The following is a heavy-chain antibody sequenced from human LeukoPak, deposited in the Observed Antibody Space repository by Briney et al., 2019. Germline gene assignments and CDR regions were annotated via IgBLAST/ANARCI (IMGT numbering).Heavy chain of an antibody. V-gene: IGHV4-4*07. CDR1: GGSISTYY. Sequence: PSETLSLTCTVSGGSISTYYWSWIRQPAGKGLEWIGRIYASGSANYNPSLKSRVTISLDRSKNQFSLNLTSMTAADTAVYYCARGLMGTTGEQNWFVPWGQGTLVTVSS. J-gene: IGHJ5*02. CDR2: IYASGSA. D-gene: IGHD1-7*01. CDR3: ARGLMGTTGEQNWFVP.